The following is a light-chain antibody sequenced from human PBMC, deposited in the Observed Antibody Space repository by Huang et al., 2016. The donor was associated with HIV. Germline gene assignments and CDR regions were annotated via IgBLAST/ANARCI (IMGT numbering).Light chain of an antibody. J-gene: IGKJ1*01. Sequence: DIQMTQSPSSLSASVGERVTITCRTSQNIKSYLNWYQHKPGKAPELLIYAASSLRSGVPSRFSASGSGTEFTFTISSLQSDDFATYYCQESYSTPWTFGQGTKVEIK. CDR1: QNIKSY. CDR2: AAS. V-gene: IGKV1-39*01. CDR3: QESYSTPWT.